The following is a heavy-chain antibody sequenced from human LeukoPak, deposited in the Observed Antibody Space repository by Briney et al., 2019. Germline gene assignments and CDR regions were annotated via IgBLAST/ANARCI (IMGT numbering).Heavy chain of an antibody. V-gene: IGHV3-23*05. CDR3: AKENPVGGTNYFDY. J-gene: IGHJ4*02. CDR2: FKTKYNQV. CDR1: GFTFSDYA. D-gene: IGHD1-26*01. Sequence: GGSLRLSCVASGFTFSDYAMNWVRQAPGKGLEWVSTFKTKYNQVYYADSVKGRFTISRDNSKNTLFLQMNSLRVEDTAIYYCAKENPVGGTNYFDYWGQGTLVTVTS.